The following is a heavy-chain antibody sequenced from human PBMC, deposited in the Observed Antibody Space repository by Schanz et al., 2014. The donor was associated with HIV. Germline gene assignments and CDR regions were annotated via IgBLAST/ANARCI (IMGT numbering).Heavy chain of an antibody. V-gene: IGHV3-33*01. D-gene: IGHD5-18*01. CDR1: GFTFSSYA. CDR3: ARDAASHSYGSTMDV. Sequence: QEQVVESGGGVVQPGRSLRLACAASGFTFSSYAMHWVRQAPGTGLEWVAVIWYDATNEYYADSVKGRFTISRDNSKNTLYLQMNSLRVEDTAVYYCARDAASHSYGSTMDVWGQGTTVTVSS. J-gene: IGHJ6*02. CDR2: IWYDATNE.